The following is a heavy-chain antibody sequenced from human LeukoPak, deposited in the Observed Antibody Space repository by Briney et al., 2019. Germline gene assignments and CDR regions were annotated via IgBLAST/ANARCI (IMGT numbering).Heavy chain of an antibody. V-gene: IGHV4-61*01. CDR1: GGSVSSGSYS. Sequence: SETLSLTCTVSGGSVSSGSYSWIWNRQPPGKGLEWIGYIYYTGTTNCNPSLKSRVTISVDTSKNQFSLKMSSVTAADTAVYYCASVYDYVQSWGQGTLVTVSS. D-gene: IGHD3-16*01. CDR3: ASVYDYVQS. J-gene: IGHJ4*02. CDR2: IYYTGTT.